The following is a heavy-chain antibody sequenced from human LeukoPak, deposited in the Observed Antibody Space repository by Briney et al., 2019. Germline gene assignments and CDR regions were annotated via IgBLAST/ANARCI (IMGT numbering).Heavy chain of an antibody. CDR2: INHSGST. D-gene: IGHD3-10*01. V-gene: IGHV4-34*01. CDR3: ASGRVGETYYYGSGSYSHFDY. CDR1: GGSFSGYY. J-gene: IGHJ4*02. Sequence: SETLSLTCAVYGGSFSGYYWSWIRQPPGKGLEWIGEINHSGSTNYNPSLKSRVTISVNTSKNQFSLKLSSVTAADTAVYYCASGRVGETYYYGSGSYSHFDYWGQGTLVTVSS.